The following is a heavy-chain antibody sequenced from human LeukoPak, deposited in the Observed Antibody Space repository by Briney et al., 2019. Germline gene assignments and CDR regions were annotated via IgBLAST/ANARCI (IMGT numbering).Heavy chain of an antibody. CDR3: ARRVGPNYYYYYMDV. CDR2: IYYSGST. CDR1: GGSISSSSYY. V-gene: IGHV4-39*01. Sequence: SETLSLTCTVSGGSISSSSYYWGWIRQPPGKGLEWIGSIYYSGSTYYNPSLKSRVTISVDTSKNQFSLKLSSVTAADTAVYYCARRVGPNYYYYYMDVWGKGTPVTVSS. D-gene: IGHD1-26*01. J-gene: IGHJ6*03.